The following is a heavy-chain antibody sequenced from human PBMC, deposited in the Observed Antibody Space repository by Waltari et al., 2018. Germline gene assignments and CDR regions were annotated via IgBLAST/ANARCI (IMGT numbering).Heavy chain of an antibody. V-gene: IGHV3-53*01. CDR1: GFIVSSNY. D-gene: IGHD6-19*01. J-gene: IGHJ4*02. CDR2: IYSGGST. CDR3: ARWQQWPVRAFDY. Sequence: EVQLVESGGGLIQPGGSLRLSCAASGFIVSSNYMSWVRQAPGRGRGWVSLIYSGGSTYYADSVKGRFTISRDNSKNTLYLQMDSLGVEDTAVYYCARWQQWPVRAFDYWGQGTLVTVSS.